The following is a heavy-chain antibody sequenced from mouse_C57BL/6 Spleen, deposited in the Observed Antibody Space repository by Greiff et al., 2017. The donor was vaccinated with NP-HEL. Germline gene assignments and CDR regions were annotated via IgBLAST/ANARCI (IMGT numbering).Heavy chain of an antibody. CDR1: GFSFNTYA. CDR3: VRVANWDEAMDY. J-gene: IGHJ4*01. CDR2: IRSKSNNYAT. V-gene: IGHV10-1*01. D-gene: IGHD4-1*01. Sequence: EVKLEESGGGLVQPKGSLKLSCAASGFSFNTYAMNWVRQAPGKGLEWVARIRSKSNNYATYYADSVKDRFTISRDDSESMLYLQMNNLKTEDTAMYYCVRVANWDEAMDYWGQGTSVTVSS.